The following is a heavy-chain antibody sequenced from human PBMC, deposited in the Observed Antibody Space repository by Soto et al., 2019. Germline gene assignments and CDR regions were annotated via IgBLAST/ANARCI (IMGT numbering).Heavy chain of an antibody. D-gene: IGHD6-13*01. V-gene: IGHV4-59*01. Sequence: ETLSLTCTVSGGSISSYYWSWIRQPPGKGLEWIGYIYYSGSTNYNPSLKSRVTISVDTSKNQFSLKLSSVTAADTAVYYCARAYSSSWPFDYWGQGTLVTVSS. CDR3: ARAYSSSWPFDY. CDR1: GGSISSYY. CDR2: IYYSGST. J-gene: IGHJ4*02.